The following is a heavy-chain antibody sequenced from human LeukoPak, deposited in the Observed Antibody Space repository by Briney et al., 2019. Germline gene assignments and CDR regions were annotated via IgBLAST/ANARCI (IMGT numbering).Heavy chain of an antibody. D-gene: IGHD2-21*02. V-gene: IGHV3-9*01. CDR1: GFTFDDYA. CDR2: ISWNSGSI. Sequence: GGSLRLSCAASGFTFDDYAMHWVRQAPGKGLEWVSGISWNSGSIGYADSVKGRFTISRDNSKNTLNLQMNSLRPDDTAVFYCASGGSGDWTLGGQGALVTVSP. CDR3: ASGGSGDWTL. J-gene: IGHJ4*02.